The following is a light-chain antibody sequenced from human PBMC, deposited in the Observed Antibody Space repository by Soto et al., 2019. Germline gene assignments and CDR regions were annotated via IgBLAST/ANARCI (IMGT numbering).Light chain of an antibody. J-gene: IGKJ5*01. CDR3: QQRSNWPPSIT. Sequence: EIVLTQSPATLSLSPRERATLSCRASQSVSSYLAWYQQKPGQAPRLLIYDASNRATGIPARFSGSGSGTNFTLTISSLEPEDFAVYYCQQRSNWPPSITFGQGTRLEIK. CDR1: QSVSSY. V-gene: IGKV3-11*01. CDR2: DAS.